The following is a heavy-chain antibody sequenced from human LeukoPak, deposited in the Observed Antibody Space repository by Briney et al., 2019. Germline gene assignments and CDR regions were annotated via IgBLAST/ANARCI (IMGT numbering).Heavy chain of an antibody. V-gene: IGHV4-59*01. J-gene: IGHJ4*02. D-gene: IGHD6-13*01. CDR3: ARAVAASNLIDY. CDR2: IYYSGST. Sequence: SETLSLTCTVSGGSISSYYWSWIRQPPGKGLEWIGYIYYSGSTNYNPSLKSRVTISVDTSKNQFSLKLSSVTAADTAVYYYARAVAASNLIDYWGQGTLVTVSS. CDR1: GGSISSYY.